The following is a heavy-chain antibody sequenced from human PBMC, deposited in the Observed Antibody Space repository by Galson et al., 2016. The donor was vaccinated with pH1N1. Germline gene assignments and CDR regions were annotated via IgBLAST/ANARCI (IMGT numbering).Heavy chain of an antibody. CDR2: FDPEDGET. V-gene: IGHV1-24*01. D-gene: IGHD3-22*01. CDR3: ATEIYEARSGYHVD. Sequence: SVKVSCKVSGYTLADLSMYWVRQAPGKGLEWMGGFDPEDGETIYAQRFQGRVTMTADTSTDTAYTDLISLSSEDAAFYYCATEIYEARSGYHVDWGQGTLVTVSS. CDR1: GYTLADLS. J-gene: IGHJ4*02.